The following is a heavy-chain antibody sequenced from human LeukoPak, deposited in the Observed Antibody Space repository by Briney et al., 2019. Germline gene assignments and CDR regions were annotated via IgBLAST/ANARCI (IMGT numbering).Heavy chain of an antibody. Sequence: PSETLSLTCTVSGGSISSYYWSWIRQPPGKGLEWIGYIYYSGSTNYNPSLKSRVTISVDTYKNQFSLKLSSVSAADTAVYYCARGDYDILTGYHWFDPWGQETLVTVSS. CDR1: GGSISSYY. D-gene: IGHD3-9*01. CDR3: ARGDYDILTGYHWFDP. CDR2: IYYSGST. J-gene: IGHJ5*02. V-gene: IGHV4-59*01.